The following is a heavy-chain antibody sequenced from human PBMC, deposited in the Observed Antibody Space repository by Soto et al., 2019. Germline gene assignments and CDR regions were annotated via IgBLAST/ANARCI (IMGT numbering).Heavy chain of an antibody. V-gene: IGHV4-59*01. Sequence: PSETLSLTCTVSNGSMNSYYWNWIRQPPGKGLEFIGYISYGGSTNYNPSLKSRVTISLDTSKNQFSLKLTSVIAADTAVYYCARVAGNPWNPRNGFDMWGQGTMVTVSS. CDR1: NGSMNSYY. J-gene: IGHJ3*02. D-gene: IGHD1-1*01. CDR3: ARVAGNPWNPRNGFDM. CDR2: ISYGGST.